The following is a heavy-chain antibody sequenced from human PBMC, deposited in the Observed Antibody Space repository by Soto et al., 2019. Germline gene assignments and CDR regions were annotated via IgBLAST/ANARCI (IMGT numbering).Heavy chain of an antibody. Sequence: WGYLPLTCAVSGVNFSVSAIHWVRQAPGKGLDRVGRIRSRANNYATSSGESVRRRFTFFTDDLKNMPYLQMNTLKTEDMAIYYCARGQQAAIGDYSYHGLDVWGKGTSVTVSS. D-gene: IGHD3-10*01. J-gene: IGHJ6*01. CDR2: IRSRANNYAT. CDR3: ARGQQAAIGDYSYHGLDV. CDR1: GVNFSVSA. V-gene: IGHV3-73*01.